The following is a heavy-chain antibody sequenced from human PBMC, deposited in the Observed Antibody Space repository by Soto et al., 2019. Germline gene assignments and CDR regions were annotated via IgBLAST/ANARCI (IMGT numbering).Heavy chain of an antibody. J-gene: IGHJ5*02. CDR2: IIPIFGTA. D-gene: IGHD3-22*01. CDR3: AMYYYDSSGYYYGWFDP. CDR1: GGTFSSYA. Sequence: QVQLVQSGAEVKKPGSSVKVSCKASGGTFSSYAISWVRQAPGQGLEWMGGIIPIFGTANYAQKFKGRVTITADESTSTAYMELSSLRSEDTAVYYCAMYYYDSSGYYYGWFDPWGQGTLVTVSS. V-gene: IGHV1-69*12.